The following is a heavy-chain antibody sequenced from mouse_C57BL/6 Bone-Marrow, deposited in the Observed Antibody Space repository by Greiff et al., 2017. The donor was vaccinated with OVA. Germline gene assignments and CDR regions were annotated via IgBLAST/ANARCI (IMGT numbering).Heavy chain of an antibody. Sequence: VHVKQSGAELVRPGASVKLSCTASGFTITDDYMHWVKQRPEQGLEWIGWIDPENGDTEYASKFQGKATITADTSSNTAYLQLSSLTSEDTAVYYCTAEPYGNYAWLAYWGQGTLVTVSA. CDR2: IDPENGDT. CDR3: TAEPYGNYAWLAY. CDR1: GFTITDDY. D-gene: IGHD2-1*01. V-gene: IGHV14-4*01. J-gene: IGHJ3*01.